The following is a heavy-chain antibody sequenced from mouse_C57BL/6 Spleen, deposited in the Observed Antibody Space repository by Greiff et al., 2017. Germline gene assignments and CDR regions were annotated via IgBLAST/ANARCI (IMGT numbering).Heavy chain of an antibody. Sequence: EVKLVESGGGLVKPGGSLKLSCAASGFTFSSYAMSWVRQTPEKRLEWVATISDGGSYTYYPDNVKGRFTISRDNAKNNLYLQMSHLKSEDTAMYYCARARSTMVPFDYWGQGTTRTVSS. CDR2: ISDGGSYT. CDR3: ARARSTMVPFDY. CDR1: GFTFSSYA. J-gene: IGHJ2*01. V-gene: IGHV5-4*03. D-gene: IGHD2-1*01.